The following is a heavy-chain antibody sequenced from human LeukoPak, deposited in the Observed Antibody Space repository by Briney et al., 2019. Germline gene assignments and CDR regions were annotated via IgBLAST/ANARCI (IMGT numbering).Heavy chain of an antibody. V-gene: IGHV4-34*01. CDR3: ARWGLKYSSSWYADY. CDR2: INHSGST. D-gene: IGHD6-13*01. Sequence: PSETLSLTCTVSGGSISSYYWSWIRQPPGKGLEWIGEINHSGSTNYNPSLKSRVTISVDTSKNQFSLKLSSVTAADTAVYYCARWGLKYSSSWYADYWGQGTLVTVSS. CDR1: GGSISSYY. J-gene: IGHJ4*02.